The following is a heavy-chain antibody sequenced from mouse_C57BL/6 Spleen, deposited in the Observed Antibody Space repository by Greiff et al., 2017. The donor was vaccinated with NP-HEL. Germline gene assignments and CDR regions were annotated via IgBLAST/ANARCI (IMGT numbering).Heavy chain of an antibody. D-gene: IGHD2-5*01. V-gene: IGHV1-69*01. Sequence: QVQLQQPGAELVMPGASVKLSCKASGYTFTSYWMHWVKQRPGQGLEWIGEIDPSDSYTNYNQKFKGKSTLTVDKSSSTAYMQLSSLTSEDSAVYYCARGAYYSTRYWYFDVWGTGTTVTVSS. CDR1: GYTFTSYW. CDR3: ARGAYYSTRYWYFDV. CDR2: IDPSDSYT. J-gene: IGHJ1*03.